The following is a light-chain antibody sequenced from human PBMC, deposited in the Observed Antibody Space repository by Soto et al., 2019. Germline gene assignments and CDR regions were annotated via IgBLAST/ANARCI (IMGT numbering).Light chain of an antibody. CDR2: AAS. Sequence: DLPMTQSPSSLSTSVGDRVTITCRASQDIGNFLAWFQQKPGKAPKSLIYAASNLQGGVPSKFSGSGSGTDFTLTISSLQPEEFATYYGQQYKNYPITFGQGTRLDIK. V-gene: IGKV1-16*02. CDR3: QQYKNYPIT. J-gene: IGKJ5*01. CDR1: QDIGNF.